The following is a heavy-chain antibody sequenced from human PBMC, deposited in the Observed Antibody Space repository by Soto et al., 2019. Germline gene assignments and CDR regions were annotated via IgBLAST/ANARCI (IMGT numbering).Heavy chain of an antibody. J-gene: IGHJ4*02. V-gene: IGHV4-31*03. D-gene: IGHD3-9*01. Sequence: SETLSLTCTVSGGSISSGGYYWSWIRQHPGKGLEWIGYIYYSGSTYYNPSLKSRVTISVDTSKNQFSLKLSSVTAADTAVYYCARSWMLDWFRGSPWYFDYWGQGTLVTVSS. CDR1: GGSISSGGYY. CDR2: IYYSGST. CDR3: ARSWMLDWFRGSPWYFDY.